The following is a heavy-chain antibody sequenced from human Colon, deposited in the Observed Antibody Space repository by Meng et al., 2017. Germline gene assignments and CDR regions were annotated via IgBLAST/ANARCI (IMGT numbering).Heavy chain of an antibody. CDR2: IHPTGST. Sequence: SETLSLTCTVSGGSISNDYWSWIRQPAGKGLEWIGHIHPTGSTKYNPSLKSRVTMSVETSKNEYSLKLSSVTAADTALYYCARACPVTKRGVWAFDIWGQGTVVTVSS. V-gene: IGHV4-4*07. D-gene: IGHD4-17*01. CDR1: GGSISNDY. CDR3: ARACPVTKRGVWAFDI. J-gene: IGHJ3*02.